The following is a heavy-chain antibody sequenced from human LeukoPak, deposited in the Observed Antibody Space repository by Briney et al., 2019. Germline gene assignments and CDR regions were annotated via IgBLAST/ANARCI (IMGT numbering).Heavy chain of an antibody. Sequence: SETLSLTCVVSGGSVSGVDYSWSWIRRPPGKGLEWIGYIYHSGSTYYNPSLKSRVTMSVDRSKNQFSLRLSSVTAADTAVYYCARDLGYCTNGVCHTRFDYWGQGTLVAVSS. CDR2: IYHSGST. V-gene: IGHV4-30-2*01. D-gene: IGHD2-8*01. CDR3: ARDLGYCTNGVCHTRFDY. CDR1: GGSVSGVDYS. J-gene: IGHJ4*02.